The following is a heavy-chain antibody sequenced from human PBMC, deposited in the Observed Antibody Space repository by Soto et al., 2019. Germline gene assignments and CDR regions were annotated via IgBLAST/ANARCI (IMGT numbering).Heavy chain of an antibody. D-gene: IGHD4-17*01. CDR2: ISSSSSYI. V-gene: IGHV3-21*01. CDR3: ERGLPAGDTIDY. Sequence: GGSLRLSCAASGFTFSSYSMNWVRQAPGKGLEWVSSISSSSSYIYYADSVKGRLTISRDNAKNSLYLQMNSLRAEDTAVYYCERGLPAGDTIDYWGQGTLVTVSS. CDR1: GFTFSSYS. J-gene: IGHJ4*02.